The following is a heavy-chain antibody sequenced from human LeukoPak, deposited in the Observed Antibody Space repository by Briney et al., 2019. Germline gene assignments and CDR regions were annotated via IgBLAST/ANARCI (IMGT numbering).Heavy chain of an antibody. CDR3: ARGNNFDISGYYFYWYFDL. V-gene: IGHV4-59*01. J-gene: IGHJ2*01. D-gene: IGHD3-22*01. CDR2: IYYSGTT. CDR1: AGSFSSYY. Sequence: SETLSLTCSVSAGSFSSYYWSWVRQPPGKGLEWIGYIYYSGTTNYNPSLKSRVTFSVDASKSQFSLKLSSVTAADTAVYYCARGNNFDISGYYFYWYFDLWGRGTLVTVSS.